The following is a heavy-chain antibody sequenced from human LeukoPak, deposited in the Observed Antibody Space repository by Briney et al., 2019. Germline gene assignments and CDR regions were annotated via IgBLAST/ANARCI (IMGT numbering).Heavy chain of an antibody. Sequence: SETLSLTCTVSGGSISSSSYYWGWIRQPPGKGLEWIGSIYYSGSTYYNPSLKSRVTISVDTSKNQFSLKLSSVTAADTAVYYCARLVEIGGYYFDYWGQGTLVTVSS. V-gene: IGHV4-39*01. D-gene: IGHD5-24*01. CDR3: ARLVEIGGYYFDY. CDR2: IYYSGST. CDR1: GGSISSSSYY. J-gene: IGHJ4*02.